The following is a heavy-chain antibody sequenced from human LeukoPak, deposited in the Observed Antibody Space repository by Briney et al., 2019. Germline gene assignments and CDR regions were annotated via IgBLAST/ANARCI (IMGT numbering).Heavy chain of an antibody. D-gene: IGHD2-21*02. CDR3: ARVLTSVSHIVVVTTTGCFDY. V-gene: IGHV1-2*02. Sequence: ASVKVSCKASGYTFTDYFIHCVRQAPGQGLEWMGWIGPKSGDTSYTQNFQGRVTITRDTSISTAYMELSRLRSDATAVYYCARVLTSVSHIVVVTTTGCFDYWGQGTLVTVSS. CDR1: GYTFTDYF. J-gene: IGHJ4*02. CDR2: IGPKSGDT.